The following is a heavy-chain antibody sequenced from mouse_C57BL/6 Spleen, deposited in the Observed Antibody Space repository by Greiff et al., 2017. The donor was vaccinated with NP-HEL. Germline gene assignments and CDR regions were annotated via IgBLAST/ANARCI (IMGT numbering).Heavy chain of an antibody. CDR1: GYTFTTYP. Sequence: VQLQQSGAELVKPGASVKMSCKASGYTFTTYPIEWMKQNHGKSLEWIGNFHPSNDDTKYNEKFKGKATLTVEKSSSTVYLELSRLTSDDSAVYDCARNLMVGDYWYFDVWGTGTTVTVSS. V-gene: IGHV1-47*01. D-gene: IGHD1-1*02. J-gene: IGHJ1*03. CDR3: ARNLMVGDYWYFDV. CDR2: FHPSNDDT.